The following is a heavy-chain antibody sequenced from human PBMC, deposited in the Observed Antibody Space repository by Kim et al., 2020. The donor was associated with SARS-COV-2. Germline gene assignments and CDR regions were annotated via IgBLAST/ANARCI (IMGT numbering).Heavy chain of an antibody. CDR3: ARSPTSVRGYYFDY. CDR2: INHSGST. CDR1: SGAFSGYY. D-gene: IGHD2-15*01. J-gene: IGHJ4*02. V-gene: IGHV4-34*01. Sequence: SETLSLTCAVYSGAFSGYYWNWIRQPPGKGLEWIGEINHSGSTNYNPSLKSRVTILVDTSKNQFSLKLTSVTAADTAIYYCARSPTSVRGYYFDYWGQGTLVTVSS.